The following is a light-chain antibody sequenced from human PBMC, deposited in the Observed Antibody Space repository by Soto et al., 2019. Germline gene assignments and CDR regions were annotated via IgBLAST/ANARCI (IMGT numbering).Light chain of an antibody. CDR2: YSN. CDR1: TSNIGTNA. J-gene: IGLJ1*01. Sequence: QSVLTQSPSASGTPGRRATIPCSGGTSNIGTNAVYWFQLLPGTAPQLLIYYSNHRPSGISDRFSGSKSGTSASLAISGLRPEDEADYYCAAWDDRLRGYVFATGTKVTVL. CDR3: AAWDDRLRGYV. V-gene: IGLV1-47*01.